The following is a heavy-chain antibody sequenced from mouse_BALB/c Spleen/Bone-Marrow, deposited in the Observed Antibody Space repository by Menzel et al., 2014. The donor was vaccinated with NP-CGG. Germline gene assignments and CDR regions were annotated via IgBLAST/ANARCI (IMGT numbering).Heavy chain of an antibody. D-gene: IGHD1-1*01. CDR3: ARWGGENYVNYCAMDY. V-gene: IGHV1-80*01. Sequence: QVQLQQSGAELVRPGSSVKISCKASGCAFSSYWVNWVKRRPGQGLEWIGQIYPGDGDTNYNGKFRGKATLTADKSSSTAYMQLSSLTFEDSAVYFCARWGGENYVNYCAMDYWGQGTSVTVSS. J-gene: IGHJ4*01. CDR1: GCAFSSYW. CDR2: IYPGDGDT.